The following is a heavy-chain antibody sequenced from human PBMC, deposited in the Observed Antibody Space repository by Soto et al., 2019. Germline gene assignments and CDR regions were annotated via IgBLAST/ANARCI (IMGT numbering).Heavy chain of an antibody. CDR3: AKDGWFGEFMGGYMDV. J-gene: IGHJ6*03. V-gene: IGHV3-23*01. CDR2: ISGSGGST. Sequence: GESLKISCAASGFTFSSYAMSWVRQAPGKGLEWVSAISGSGGSTYYADSVKGRFTISRDNSKNTLYLQMNSLRAEDTAVYYCAKDGWFGEFMGGYMDVWGKGTTVTVSS. CDR1: GFTFSSYA. D-gene: IGHD3-10*01.